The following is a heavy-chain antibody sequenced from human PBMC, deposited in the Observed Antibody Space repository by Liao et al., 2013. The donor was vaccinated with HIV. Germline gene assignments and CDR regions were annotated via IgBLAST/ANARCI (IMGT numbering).Heavy chain of an antibody. D-gene: IGHD3-10*01. CDR2: IHYSGST. CDR1: GGSISSADYY. J-gene: IGHJ6*03. Sequence: QVQLQESGPGLVKPLQTLSLTCTVSGGSISSADYYWSWIRQPPGEGLEWIGYIHYSGSTYYNPLFKSRVTISIDTSKNQFSLKMSSVTAADSAVYYCARFWGYGSGRQNYYMDVWGKGTTVTVS. CDR3: ARFWGYGSGRQNYYMDV. V-gene: IGHV4-30-4*01.